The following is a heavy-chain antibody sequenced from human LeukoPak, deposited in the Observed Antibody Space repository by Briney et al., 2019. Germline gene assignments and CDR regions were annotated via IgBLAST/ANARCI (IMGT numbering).Heavy chain of an antibody. Sequence: PGGSLRLSCAASGFTFSSYVMSWVRQAPGKGLEWVSVISDSSGSTVYADSVKGRFTISRDNSKNTLFLQMNSLRAEDTAVYYCAGDDYYDRGFDYWGQGTLVTVSS. CDR3: AGDDYYDRGFDY. V-gene: IGHV3-23*01. D-gene: IGHD3-22*01. J-gene: IGHJ4*02. CDR2: ISDSSGST. CDR1: GFTFSSYV.